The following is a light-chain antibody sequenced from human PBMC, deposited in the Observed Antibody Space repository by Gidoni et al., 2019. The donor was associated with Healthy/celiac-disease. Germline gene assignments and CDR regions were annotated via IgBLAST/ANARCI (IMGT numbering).Light chain of an antibody. CDR2: DAS. V-gene: IGKV3-11*01. J-gene: IGKJ4*01. Sequence: EIVLTQAPATLSLSPGERATLSCRASQRVSSYLAWYQQKPGQAPRLLIYDASNRATGIPARFSGSGSGTGFTLTIVSLEPEDFAVYYCQQRSNWALTFGGGTKVEIK. CDR1: QRVSSY. CDR3: QQRSNWALT.